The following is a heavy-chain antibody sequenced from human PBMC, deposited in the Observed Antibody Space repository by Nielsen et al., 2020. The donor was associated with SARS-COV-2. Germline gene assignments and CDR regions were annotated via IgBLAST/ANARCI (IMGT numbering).Heavy chain of an antibody. Sequence: GGSLRLSCAASGFTFSSYWMSWVRQAPGKELEWVANINQDGSEKDYVDSVKGRFTISRDNAKNSLYLQMNSLRAEDTAVYYCARRIQLWSTSNDWYFDLWGRGTLVTVSS. CDR2: INQDGSEK. J-gene: IGHJ2*01. V-gene: IGHV3-7*01. D-gene: IGHD5-18*01. CDR1: GFTFSSYW. CDR3: ARRIQLWSTSNDWYFDL.